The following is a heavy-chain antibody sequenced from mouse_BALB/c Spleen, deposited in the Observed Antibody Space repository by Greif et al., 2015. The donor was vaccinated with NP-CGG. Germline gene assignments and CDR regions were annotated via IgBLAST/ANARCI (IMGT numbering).Heavy chain of an antibody. CDR3: ARSLYGSSYAWFAY. CDR2: IFPGTGTT. Sequence: QVQLQQPGAELVKPGASVKLSCKTSGYTFTSYWIQWVKQRPGQGLGWIGEIFPGTGTTYYNEKFKGKATLTIDTSSSTAYMQLSSLTSEDSAVYFFARSLYGSSYAWFAYWGQGTLVTVSA. CDR1: GYTFTSYW. D-gene: IGHD1-1*01. V-gene: IGHV1S132*01. J-gene: IGHJ3*01.